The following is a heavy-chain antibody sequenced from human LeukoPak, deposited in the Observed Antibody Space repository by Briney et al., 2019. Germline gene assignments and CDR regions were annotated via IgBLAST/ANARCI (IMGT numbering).Heavy chain of an antibody. CDR3: ARDHSGYCSGGSCYNYYYYGMDV. CDR2: ISSSSSYI. CDR1: GFTFSSYW. J-gene: IGHJ6*02. Sequence: GGSLRLSCEASGFTFSSYWMSWVRQAPGKGLEWVSSISSSSSYIYYADSVKGRFTISRDNAKNSLYLQMNSLRAEDTAVYYCARDHSGYCSGGSCYNYYYYGMDVWGQGTTVTVSS. D-gene: IGHD2-15*01. V-gene: IGHV3-21*01.